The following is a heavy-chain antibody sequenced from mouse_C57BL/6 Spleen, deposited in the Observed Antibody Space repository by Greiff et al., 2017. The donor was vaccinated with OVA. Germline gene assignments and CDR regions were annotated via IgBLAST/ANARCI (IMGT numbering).Heavy chain of an antibody. Sequence: VHLVESGAELVKPGASVKISCKASGYAFSSYWMNWVKQRPGKGLEWIGQIYPGDGDTNYNGKLKGKATLTADKASSTAYMQLSSLTSEDSAVYFCARNWAPLDYWGQGTTLTVSS. CDR1: GYAFSSYW. J-gene: IGHJ2*01. CDR2: IYPGDGDT. CDR3: ARNWAPLDY. D-gene: IGHD4-1*01. V-gene: IGHV1-80*01.